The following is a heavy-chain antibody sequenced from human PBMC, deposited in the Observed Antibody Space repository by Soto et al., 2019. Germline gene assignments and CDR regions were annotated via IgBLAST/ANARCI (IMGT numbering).Heavy chain of an antibody. CDR3: AKDGLYYDYVWGSYRYPSPPGHFDY. CDR2: ISYDGSNK. CDR1: GFTFSSYG. J-gene: IGHJ4*02. V-gene: IGHV3-30*18. Sequence: GGSLRLSCAASGFTFSSYGMHWVRQAPGKGLEWVAVISYDGSNKYYADSVKGRFTISRDNSKNTLYLQMNSLRAEDRAVYYCAKDGLYYDYVWGSYRYPSPPGHFDYSGQGPLLTLSS. D-gene: IGHD3-16*02.